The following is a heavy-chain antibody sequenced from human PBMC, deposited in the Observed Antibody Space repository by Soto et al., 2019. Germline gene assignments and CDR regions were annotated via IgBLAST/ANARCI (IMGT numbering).Heavy chain of an antibody. CDR1: GYTFTSYD. J-gene: IGHJ5*02. V-gene: IGHV1-8*01. CDR3: ARGESDYGPDFDP. CDR2: MNTNSGNT. Sequence: GASVKVSCKASGYTFTSYDINWVRQATGQGLEWMGWMNTNSGNTGYAQKFQGRVTMTRNTSISTAYMELSSLRSEDTAVYYCARGESDYGPDFDPWGQGTLVTVSS. D-gene: IGHD3-10*01.